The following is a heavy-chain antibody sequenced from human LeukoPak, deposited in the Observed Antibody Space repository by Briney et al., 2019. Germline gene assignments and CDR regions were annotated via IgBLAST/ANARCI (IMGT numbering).Heavy chain of an antibody. CDR1: GFTFSSYG. Sequence: GGSLRLSCAASGFTFSSYGMHWVRQAPGKGLEWVAVISYDGSNKYYADSVKGRFTISGDNSKNTLYLQMNSLRAEDTAVYYCAKVPPSDYWGQGTLVTVSS. CDR3: AKVPPSDY. V-gene: IGHV3-30*18. J-gene: IGHJ4*02. CDR2: ISYDGSNK.